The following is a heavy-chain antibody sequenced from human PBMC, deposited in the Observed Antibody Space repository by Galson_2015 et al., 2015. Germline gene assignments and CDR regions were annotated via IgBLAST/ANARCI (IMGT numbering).Heavy chain of an antibody. D-gene: IGHD5-18*01. V-gene: IGHV4-30-4*01. Sequence: TLPLTCTVSGGSISSADYYWSWIRQPPGKGLEWIGYIYYSGSTYYNPSLKSRVTISVDTSKNQFSLKLSSVTAADTAVYYCVRDPQVWSYGLDVWGQGTTVTVSS. CDR2: IYYSGST. CDR3: VRDPQVWSYGLDV. J-gene: IGHJ6*02. CDR1: GGSISSADYY.